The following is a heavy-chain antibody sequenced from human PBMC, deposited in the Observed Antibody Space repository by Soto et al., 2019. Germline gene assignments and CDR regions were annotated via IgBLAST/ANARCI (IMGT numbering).Heavy chain of an antibody. J-gene: IGHJ6*03. Sequence: GGSLRLSCAASGFTFSDYYMSWIRQAPGKGLEKVSYISSSGSTIYYADNVKGRFTISRDNAKNSLYLLMNSLRAEYLAVYYCARAVAAAGYYYYYYYYMDVWGKGT. CDR3: ARAVAAAGYYYYYYYYMDV. D-gene: IGHD6-13*01. CDR2: ISSSGSTI. CDR1: GFTFSDYY. V-gene: IGHV3-11*01.